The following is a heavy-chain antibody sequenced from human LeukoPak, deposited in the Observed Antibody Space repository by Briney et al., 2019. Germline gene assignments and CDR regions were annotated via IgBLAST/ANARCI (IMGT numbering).Heavy chain of an antibody. D-gene: IGHD3-3*01. CDR3: TTEEVLRFLEWLHCFDC. Sequence: GGSLRLSCAASGFTVSSNYMSWVRQAPGKELEWVSVIYSGGSTYYADSVKGRFTISRDNSKNTLYLQMNSLKTEDTAVYYCTTEEVLRFLEWLHCFDCWGQGTLVTVSS. CDR1: GFTVSSNY. CDR2: IYSGGST. V-gene: IGHV3-53*01. J-gene: IGHJ4*02.